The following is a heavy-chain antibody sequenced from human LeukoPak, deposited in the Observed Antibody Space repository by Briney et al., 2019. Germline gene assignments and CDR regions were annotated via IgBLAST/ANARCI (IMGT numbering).Heavy chain of an antibody. Sequence: ASVKVSCKASGGTFSSYAISWVRQAPGQGLEWMGWMNPNSGNTGYAQKFQGRVTMTRNTSISTAYMELSSLRSEDTAVYYCARGYYYYYYMDVWGKGTTVTVSS. CDR3: ARGYYYYYYMDV. CDR2: MNPNSGNT. CDR1: GGTFSSYA. V-gene: IGHV1-8*02. J-gene: IGHJ6*03.